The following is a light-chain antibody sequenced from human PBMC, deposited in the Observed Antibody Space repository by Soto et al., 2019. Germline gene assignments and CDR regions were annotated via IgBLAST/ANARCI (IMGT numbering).Light chain of an antibody. CDR2: EAS. CDR3: QLYNNWPS. Sequence: IPMTQSPNTLSASVGDSVAVTCRASENVNGHLAWYQQKPGKAPKLLIYEASILESGVPSRFSGSGFGTEFTLTIHGLLPEDFVTYYCQLYNNWPSFGQGTKV. CDR1: ENVNGH. V-gene: IGKV1-5*03. J-gene: IGKJ1*01.